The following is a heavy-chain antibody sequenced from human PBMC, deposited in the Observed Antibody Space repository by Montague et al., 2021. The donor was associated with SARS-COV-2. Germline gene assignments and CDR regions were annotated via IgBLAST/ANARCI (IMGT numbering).Heavy chain of an antibody. D-gene: IGHD3-22*01. CDR2: IKQSGST. Sequence: SETLSLTCAVYGGSFGDDHWSWIRQPPGRGLEWIRDIKQSGSTNXXPSLKSRGTISVDTSKNQFSLKLTSVTAADTAVYFCARGHLSVSMIVVVFTSASYYFDYWGQGAQVTVSS. CDR1: GGSFGDDH. CDR3: ARGHLSVSMIVVVFTSASYYFDY. V-gene: IGHV4-34*01. J-gene: IGHJ4*02.